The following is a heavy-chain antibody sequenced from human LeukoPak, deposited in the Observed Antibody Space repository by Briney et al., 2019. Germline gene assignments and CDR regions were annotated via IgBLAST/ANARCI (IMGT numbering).Heavy chain of an antibody. D-gene: IGHD6-19*01. CDR2: INHSGST. CDR1: GGSFSGYY. J-gene: IGHJ6*03. V-gene: IGHV4-34*01. CDR3: ARWGSSGRYYYYMDV. Sequence: PSETLSLTCAVYGGSFSGYYWSWIRQPPGKGLEWIGEINHSGSTNYNPSLKSRVTISVDTSKDQFSLKLSSVTAADTAVYYCARWGSSGRYYYYMDVWGKGTTVTVSS.